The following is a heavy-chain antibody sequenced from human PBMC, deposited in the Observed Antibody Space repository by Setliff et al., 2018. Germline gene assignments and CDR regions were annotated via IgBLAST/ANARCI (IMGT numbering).Heavy chain of an antibody. J-gene: IGHJ4*02. V-gene: IGHV3-23*01. CDR1: GFTFSSYS. D-gene: IGHD1-7*01. CDR2: ISGSGGST. Sequence: GGSLRLSCAASGFTFSSYSMNWVRQAPGKGLEWVSAISGSGGSTYYADSVKGRFTISRDNSKNTLYLQMNSLRAEDTAVYYCAKKLPGVRYFDYCGQGTLVTASS. CDR3: AKKLPGVRYFDY.